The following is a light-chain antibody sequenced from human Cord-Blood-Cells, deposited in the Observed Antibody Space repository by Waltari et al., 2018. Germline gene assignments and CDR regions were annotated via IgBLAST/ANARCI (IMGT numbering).Light chain of an antibody. J-gene: IGKJ5*01. V-gene: IGKV1-39*01. CDR3: QQSYSTPIT. CDR2: AAS. Sequence: DIQMTQSPSSLSASVGDRATITCRASQSISSYLNWYQQKPGKAPKLLIYAASSLQSGVPSRFSGSGSGTDFTLTINSLQPEDFATYYCQQSYSTPITFGQGTRLEIK. CDR1: QSISSY.